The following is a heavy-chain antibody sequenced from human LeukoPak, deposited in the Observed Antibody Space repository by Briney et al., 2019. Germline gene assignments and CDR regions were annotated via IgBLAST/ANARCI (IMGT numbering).Heavy chain of an antibody. CDR2: ISISNGNT. CDR1: GYTFTGYY. J-gene: IGHJ6*03. CDR3: ARDQFSGYDWDYYYHMDV. D-gene: IGHD5-12*01. V-gene: IGHV1-18*04. Sequence: ASVKVSCKASGYTFTGYYMHWVRQAPGQGLEWMGWISISNGNTKYAQKLQGRLSVTTDTSTSTAYMELRSLSSDDTAVYYCARDQFSGYDWDYYYHMDVWGEGTTVTISS.